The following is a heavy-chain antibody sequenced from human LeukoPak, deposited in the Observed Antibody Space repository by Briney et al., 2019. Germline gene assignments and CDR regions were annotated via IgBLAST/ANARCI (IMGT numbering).Heavy chain of an antibody. D-gene: IGHD5-18*01. CDR3: ASPSDPYSYGFDY. Sequence: SETLSLTCTVSGGSISSYYWSWIRQPPGKGLEWIGYIYYSGSTNYNPSLKSRVTISVDTSKNQFSLKLSSVTAADTAVYYCASPSDPYSYGFDYWGQGTLVTVSS. V-gene: IGHV4-59*08. J-gene: IGHJ4*02. CDR2: IYYSGST. CDR1: GGSISSYY.